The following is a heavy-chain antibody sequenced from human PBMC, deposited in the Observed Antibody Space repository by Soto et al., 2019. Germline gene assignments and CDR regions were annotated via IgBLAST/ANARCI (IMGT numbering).Heavy chain of an antibody. CDR1: GYTFTNYW. V-gene: IGHV5-51*01. J-gene: IGHJ6*02. Sequence: GESLKISCKGSGYTFTNYWIGWVRQMPGKGLEWMGIIYPGDSDTKYNPSFQGQVTISADKSITTTYLRWTSLKASDTAIYYCAASIFYYGMDVSGQGTKVTVS. CDR3: AASIFYYGMDV. CDR2: IYPGDSDT.